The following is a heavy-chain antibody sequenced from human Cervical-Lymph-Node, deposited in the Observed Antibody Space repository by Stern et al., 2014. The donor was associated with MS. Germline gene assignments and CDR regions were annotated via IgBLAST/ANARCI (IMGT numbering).Heavy chain of an antibody. CDR2: IYYSGFT. CDR3: ARHDSVPRPSQLYSARDRGPGYFDY. CDR1: GGSISSSTYY. D-gene: IGHD1-26*01. V-gene: IGHV4-39*01. Sequence: VHLVESGPGLVKPSETLSLTCTVSGGSISSSTYYWAWIRQPPAKGLEWIGNIYYSGFTYYNPSLKSRVTISVDMSKNQFSLKLSSVTAADTAIYYCARHDSVPRPSQLYSARDRGPGYFDYWGQGTLVTVSS. J-gene: IGHJ4*02.